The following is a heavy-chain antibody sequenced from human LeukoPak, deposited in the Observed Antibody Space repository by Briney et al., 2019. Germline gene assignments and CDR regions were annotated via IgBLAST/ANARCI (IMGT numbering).Heavy chain of an antibody. Sequence: GGSLRLSCASSGFTFSSYSMNWVRQAARKGLGWVSSISSSSSYIYYADSVKGRFTISRDHAKNSLYLQMNRLRAEDTAVYYCARDWGTAEYYGMDVWGQGTTVTVSS. CDR3: ARDWGTAEYYGMDV. CDR1: GFTFSSYS. CDR2: ISSSSSYI. D-gene: IGHD3-16*01. J-gene: IGHJ6*02. V-gene: IGHV3-21*01.